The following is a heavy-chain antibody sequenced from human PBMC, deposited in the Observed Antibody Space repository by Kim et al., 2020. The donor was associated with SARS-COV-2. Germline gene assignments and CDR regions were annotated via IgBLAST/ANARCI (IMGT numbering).Heavy chain of an antibody. D-gene: IGHD4-17*01. CDR3: ARGYGDPYYYYGMDV. J-gene: IGHJ6*02. CDR2: INPNSGGT. Sequence: ASVKVSCKASGYTFTGYYMHWVRQAPGQGLEWMGRINPNSGGTNYAQKFQGRVTMTRDTSISTAYMELSRLRSDDTAVYYCARGYGDPYYYYGMDVWGQGTTVTVSS. V-gene: IGHV1-2*06. CDR1: GYTFTGYY.